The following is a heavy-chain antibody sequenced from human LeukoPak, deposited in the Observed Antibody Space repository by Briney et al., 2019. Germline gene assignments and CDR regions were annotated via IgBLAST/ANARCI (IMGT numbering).Heavy chain of an antibody. D-gene: IGHD3-10*01. CDR1: GYTFTGSY. CDR2: INPNSGGT. CDR3: ARGPSITMVRGGQWYYYMDV. V-gene: IGHV1-2*02. Sequence: ASVKVSCKASGYTFTGSYMHWVRQAPGQGLEWMGWINPNSGGTNYTQNFQGRVTMTRDTSTNTVYMELSSLRSEDTAVYYCARGPSITMVRGGQWYYYMDVWGKGTTVTISS. J-gene: IGHJ6*03.